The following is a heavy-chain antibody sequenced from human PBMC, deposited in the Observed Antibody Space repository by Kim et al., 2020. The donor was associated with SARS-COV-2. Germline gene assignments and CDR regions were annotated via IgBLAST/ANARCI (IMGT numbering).Heavy chain of an antibody. CDR3: ARLPKTGKFDY. D-gene: IGHD1-1*01. V-gene: IGHV4-39*01. CDR1: SGSISSSGYY. J-gene: IGHJ4*02. Sequence: SETLSLTCTVSSGSISSSGYYWGWIRPPPGKGLEWIGTIYYSGSTYYNPSLNSRVTISVDTSKDQFSLKLSSVTAADTAVYYCARLPKTGKFDYWGQGTLGTVSS. CDR2: IYYSGST.